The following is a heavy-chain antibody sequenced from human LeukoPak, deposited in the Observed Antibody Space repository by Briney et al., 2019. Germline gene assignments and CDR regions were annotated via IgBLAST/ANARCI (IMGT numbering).Heavy chain of an antibody. CDR1: GGSISSSYY. J-gene: IGHJ6*02. CDR3: ARAGARPKNYYYYGMDV. D-gene: IGHD3-10*01. Sequence: PSETLSLTCTVSGGSISSSYYWSWIRQPAGKGLEWIGRIYTSGSTNYNPSLKSRVTMSVDTSKNQFSLKLSSVTAADTAVYYCARAGARPKNYYYYGMDVWGQGTTVTVSS. V-gene: IGHV4-4*07. CDR2: IYTSGST.